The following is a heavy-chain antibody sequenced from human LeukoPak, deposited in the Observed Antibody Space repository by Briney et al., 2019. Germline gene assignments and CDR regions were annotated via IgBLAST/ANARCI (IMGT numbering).Heavy chain of an antibody. D-gene: IGHD6-13*01. CDR1: GFPFNAYW. J-gene: IGHJ4*02. CDR2: IRRDGDTK. V-gene: IGHV3-7*03. CDR3: ARSLPYGTTWYGRSDF. Sequence: GGSLRLSCAASGFPFNAYWMTWVRQAPGKGLEWVANIRRDGDTKYYVDSVKGRFTISRDNAMNSLYLQMNSLRAEDTAIYYCARSLPYGTTWYGRSDFWGQGTLVTVSS.